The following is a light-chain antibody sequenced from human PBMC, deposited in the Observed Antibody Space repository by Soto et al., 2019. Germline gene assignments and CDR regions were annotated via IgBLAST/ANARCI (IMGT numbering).Light chain of an antibody. Sequence: QSALTQPASVSGSPGQSITISCTGTSSDVGGYNYVSWYQLHPGKAPKLMVYEVGNRPSGVSNRFSGSKSGNTASLTISGLQAEDEADYYCSSCTSSTAYVFGTGTKVTVL. CDR3: SSCTSSTAYV. V-gene: IGLV2-14*01. J-gene: IGLJ1*01. CDR1: SSDVGGYNY. CDR2: EVG.